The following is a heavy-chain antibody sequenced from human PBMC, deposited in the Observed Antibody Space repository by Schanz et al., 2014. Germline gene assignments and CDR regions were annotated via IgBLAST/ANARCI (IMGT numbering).Heavy chain of an antibody. CDR1: GFPFSSHG. Sequence: VQLVESGGGLVKPGGSLRLSCAASGFPFSSHGMHWVRQAPAKGLEWVAVVGDTGTTKFYADSVKGRLTVSRDNSENTVYLECHSLRSEDTALYYCAREAKWGQWYFDLWGRGSLVTVSS. D-gene: IGHD1-26*01. CDR2: VGDTGTTK. V-gene: IGHV3-30*03. CDR3: AREAKWGQWYFDL. J-gene: IGHJ2*01.